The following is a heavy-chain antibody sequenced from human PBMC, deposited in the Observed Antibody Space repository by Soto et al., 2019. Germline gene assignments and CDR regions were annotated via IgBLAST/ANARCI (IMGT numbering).Heavy chain of an antibody. J-gene: IGHJ3*02. CDR1: GGTFSSYT. Sequence: QVQLVQSGAEVKKPGSSVKVSCKASGGTFSSYTISWVRQAPGQGLEWMGRIIPILGIANYGQKFQGRVTITADKSTSTAYMELSSLRSEDTAVYYCARGGIPPRYCSGGSCYAGIGAFDIWGQGTMVTVSS. D-gene: IGHD2-15*01. CDR3: ARGGIPPRYCSGGSCYAGIGAFDI. V-gene: IGHV1-69*02. CDR2: IIPILGIA.